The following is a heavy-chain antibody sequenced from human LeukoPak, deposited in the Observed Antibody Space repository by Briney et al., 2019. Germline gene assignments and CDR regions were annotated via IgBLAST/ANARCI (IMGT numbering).Heavy chain of an antibody. J-gene: IGHJ2*01. Sequence: SETLSLTCTVSGGSISSYYWSWIRQPPGKGLEWIGYIYYSGSTNYNPSLKSRVTISVDTSKNQFSLKLSSVTAADTAVYYCARRARENWYFDLWGRGTLVTVSS. CDR2: IYYSGST. CDR3: ARRARENWYFDL. V-gene: IGHV4-59*08. CDR1: GGSISSYY.